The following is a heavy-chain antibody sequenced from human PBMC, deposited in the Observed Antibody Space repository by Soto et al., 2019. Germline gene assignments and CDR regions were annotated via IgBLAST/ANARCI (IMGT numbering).Heavy chain of an antibody. CDR2: INHSGST. J-gene: IGHJ6*02. CDR1: GGSFSGYY. CDR3: ARGLTIFGVVTPYYYYYGMDV. Sequence: PSETLSLTCAVYGGSFSGYYWSWIRQPPGKGLEWIGEINHSGSTNYNPSLKSRVTISVDTSKSQFSLKLSTVTAADTAVYYCARGLTIFGVVTPYYYYYGMDVWGQGTTVTVSS. D-gene: IGHD3-3*01. V-gene: IGHV4-34*01.